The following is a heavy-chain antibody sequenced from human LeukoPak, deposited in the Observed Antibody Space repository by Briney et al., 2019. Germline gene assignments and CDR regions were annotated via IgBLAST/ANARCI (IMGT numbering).Heavy chain of an antibody. CDR1: GGSFSGYY. V-gene: IGHV4-38-2*01. J-gene: IGHJ4*02. CDR3: AKLRVQNYGGNWGFDY. CDR2: FYHSGST. Sequence: SETLSLTCAVYGGSFSGYYWGWVRQSPGKGLEWIGSFYHSGSTYYNPSLQSRVTISIDTSKNQFSLKLSSVTAADTAVYYCAKLRVQNYGGNWGFDYWGQGTLVTVSS. D-gene: IGHD4-23*01.